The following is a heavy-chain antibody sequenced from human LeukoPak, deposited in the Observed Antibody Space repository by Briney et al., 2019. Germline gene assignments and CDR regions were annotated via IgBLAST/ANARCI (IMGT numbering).Heavy chain of an antibody. CDR3: ARARAFRGYCSGGSCYYFDY. CDR1: DDSISDHY. Sequence: PSETLSLTCTVFDDSISDHYWIWIRQPPGKGLEGIAYSFYHGRTNYSPSLMGRVTISVDTVRSQLSLTLTSVTAADTAVYYCARARAFRGYCSGGSCYYFDYWGQGTLVTVSS. D-gene: IGHD2-15*01. J-gene: IGHJ4*02. V-gene: IGHV4-59*11. CDR2: SFYHGRT.